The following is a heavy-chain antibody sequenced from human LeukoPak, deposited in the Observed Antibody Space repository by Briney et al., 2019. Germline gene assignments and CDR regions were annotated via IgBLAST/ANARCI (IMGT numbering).Heavy chain of an antibody. V-gene: IGHV3-21*01. D-gene: IGHD5-24*01. Sequence: KPGGSLRLSCAASGFTFSSYSMNWVRQAPGKGLEWVSSISSSSSYIYYADSVKGRFTISRDNSKNTLYLQMGSLRAEDMAVYYCARVGAVFGGYNLDYWGQGTLVTVSS. J-gene: IGHJ4*02. CDR3: ARVGAVFGGYNLDY. CDR2: ISSSSSYI. CDR1: GFTFSSYS.